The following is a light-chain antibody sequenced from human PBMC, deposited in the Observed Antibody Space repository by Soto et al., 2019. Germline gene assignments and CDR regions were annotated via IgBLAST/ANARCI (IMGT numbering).Light chain of an antibody. V-gene: IGKV3-15*01. J-gene: IGKJ5*01. CDR3: QHYNNWPLT. CDR1: QTINNN. CDR2: AAY. Sequence: ILMTQSPATLSVSPGERATLSCRASQTINNNLAWYQQKPGQAPRLLLFAAYARATGVPARFSGGGSGTDFTLTISSLQSEDSAFYYCQHYNNWPLTFGQGTRLEIK.